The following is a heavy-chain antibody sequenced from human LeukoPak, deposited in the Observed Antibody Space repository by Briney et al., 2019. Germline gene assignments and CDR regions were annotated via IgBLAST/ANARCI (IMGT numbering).Heavy chain of an antibody. Sequence: ASVKVSCKASGGTFSSYAISWVRQAPGQGLEWMGGIIPIFGTANYAQKFQGRVTITADKSTSTAYVELSSLRSEDTAVYYCASSSILRYFDWLFNGMDVWGKGTTVTVSS. CDR1: GGTFSSYA. CDR3: ASSSILRYFDWLFNGMDV. D-gene: IGHD3-9*01. J-gene: IGHJ6*04. CDR2: IIPIFGTA. V-gene: IGHV1-69*06.